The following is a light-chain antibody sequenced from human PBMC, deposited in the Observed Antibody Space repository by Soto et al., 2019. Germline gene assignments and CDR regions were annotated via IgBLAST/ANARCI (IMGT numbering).Light chain of an antibody. Sequence: DIQMTQSPSSLSASVGDRVTITCRASQGISTYLVWYQQRQGRAPKLLIYDASSLLSGVPSRFSGSGSGTDFTLTISSLQPEYFATYYCQQSYRTPYTFGQGTNLDTK. CDR3: QQSYRTPYT. V-gene: IGKV1-39*01. CDR2: DAS. CDR1: QGISTY. J-gene: IGKJ2*01.